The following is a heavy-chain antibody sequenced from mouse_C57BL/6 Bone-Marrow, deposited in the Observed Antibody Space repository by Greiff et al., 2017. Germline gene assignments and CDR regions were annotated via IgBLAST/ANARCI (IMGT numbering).Heavy chain of an antibody. D-gene: IGHD2-1*01. CDR1: GYTFTSYD. CDR2: IYPRDGST. V-gene: IGHV1-85*01. CDR3: ARSGGNYVDYYAMDY. Sequence: QVQLQQSGPELVKPGASVKLSCKASGYTFTSYDINWVKQRPGQGLEWIGWIYPRDGSTKYNEKFKGKATLTVDTSSSPAYIELHRLTSEDSAVYFCARSGGNYVDYYAMDYWGQGTSVTVSS. J-gene: IGHJ4*01.